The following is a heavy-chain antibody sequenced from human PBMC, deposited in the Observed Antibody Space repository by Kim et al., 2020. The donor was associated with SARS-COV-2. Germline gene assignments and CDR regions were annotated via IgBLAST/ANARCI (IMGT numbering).Heavy chain of an antibody. Sequence: VKGRFTNSRDNSKNTLYLQMNSLRAEDTAVYYCARGCSGGSCRYNWFDPWGQGTLVTVSS. D-gene: IGHD2-15*01. V-gene: IGHV3-30*01. J-gene: IGHJ5*02. CDR3: ARGCSGGSCRYNWFDP.